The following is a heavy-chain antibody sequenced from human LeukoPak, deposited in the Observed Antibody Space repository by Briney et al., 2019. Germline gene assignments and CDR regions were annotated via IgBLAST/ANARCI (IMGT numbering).Heavy chain of an antibody. V-gene: IGHV4-31*03. CDR2: VYYSGNT. CDR3: ARLYYDSSGYYETFDY. CDR1: GGSISSGGYH. J-gene: IGHJ4*02. Sequence: SQTLSLTCTVSGGSISSGGYHWSWIRQRPGKGLEWIAYVYYSGNTYYNPSLKSRVAISVDTSKNQFSLKLSSVTAADTAVYYCARLYYDSSGYYETFDYWGQGTLVTVSS. D-gene: IGHD3-22*01.